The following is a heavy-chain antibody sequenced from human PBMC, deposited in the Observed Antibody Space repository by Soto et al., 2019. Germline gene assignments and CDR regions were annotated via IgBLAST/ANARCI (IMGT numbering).Heavy chain of an antibody. D-gene: IGHD1-26*01. CDR3: ARDRPSVLGDYGMDV. J-gene: IGHJ6*02. CDR1: GYTFTGYY. V-gene: IGHV1-2*02. CDR2: INPNSGGT. Sequence: QVQLVQSGAEVKKPGASVKVSCKASGYTFTGYYMHWVRQAPGQGLEWMGWINPNSGGTNYAQKFQGRVTMTRDTSICTAYMELSRLRSDDTAVYYCARDRPSVLGDYGMDVWGQGTTITVSS.